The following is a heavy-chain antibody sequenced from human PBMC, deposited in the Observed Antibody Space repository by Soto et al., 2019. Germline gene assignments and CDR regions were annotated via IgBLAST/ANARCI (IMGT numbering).Heavy chain of an antibody. CDR3: ARVYTGYYAFDI. V-gene: IGHV3-21*01. J-gene: IGHJ3*02. Sequence: GRSLRLSCAASGFTFSSYSMNWVRQAPGKGLEWVSSISSSSSYIYYADSVKGRFTSSRDNAKNSLYLQMNSLRAEDTAVYYCARVYTGYYAFDIWGQGTMVTASS. CDR1: GFTFSSYS. CDR2: ISSSSSYI. D-gene: IGHD1-1*01.